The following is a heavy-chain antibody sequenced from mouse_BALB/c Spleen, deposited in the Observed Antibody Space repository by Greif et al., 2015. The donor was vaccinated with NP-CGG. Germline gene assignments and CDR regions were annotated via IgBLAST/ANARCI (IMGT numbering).Heavy chain of an antibody. J-gene: IGHJ1*01. CDR2: ISDGGSYT. CDR1: GFTFSDYY. V-gene: IGHV5-4*02. CDR3: ARGVTTRYFDV. D-gene: IGHD2-2*01. Sequence: DVQLVESGGGLVKPGGSLKLSCAASGFTFSDYYMYWVRQTPEKRLEWVATISDGGSYTYYPDSVKGRFTISRDNAKNNLYLQMSSLKSEDTAMYYCARGVTTRYFDVWGAGTTVTVSS.